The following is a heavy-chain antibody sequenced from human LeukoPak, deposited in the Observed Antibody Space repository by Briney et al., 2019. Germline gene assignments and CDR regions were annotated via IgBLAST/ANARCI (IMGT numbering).Heavy chain of an antibody. CDR3: AKVHLTYYYDSSGYGFQDY. J-gene: IGHJ4*02. CDR2: ISYDGSNK. CDR1: GFTFSSYA. Sequence: SGGSLRLSCAASGFTFSSYAMHWVRQAPGKGLEWVAVISYDGSNKYYIDSVKGRFTTSRDNSKNTLDLQMNSLRAEDTAVYYCAKVHLTYYYDSSGYGFQDYWGQGTLVTVSS. D-gene: IGHD3-22*01. V-gene: IGHV3-30*18.